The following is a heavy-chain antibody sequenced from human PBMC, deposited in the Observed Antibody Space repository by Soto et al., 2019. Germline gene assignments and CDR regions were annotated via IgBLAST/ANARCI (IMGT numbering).Heavy chain of an antibody. CDR1: GGSFSGYY. CDR2: INHSGST. J-gene: IGHJ4*02. V-gene: IGHV4-34*01. CDR3: ASFTMIVGMGY. Sequence: PSETLSLTCAVYGGSFSGYYWSWIRQPPGKGLEWIGEINHSGSTNYNPSIKSRVTISVDTSKNQFSLKLSSVTAADTAVYYCASFTMIVGMGYWGQGTLVTVSS. D-gene: IGHD3-22*01.